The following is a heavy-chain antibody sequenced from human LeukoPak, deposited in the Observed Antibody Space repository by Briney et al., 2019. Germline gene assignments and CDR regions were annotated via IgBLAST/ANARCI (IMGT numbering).Heavy chain of an antibody. CDR2: INPSGGST. J-gene: IGHJ4*02. Sequence: ASVKVSCKASGYTFTSYYMHWVRQAPGQGLEWMGIINPSGGSTSYAQKFQGRVTMTRDTSTSTVYMELSSLRSEDTAVYYCARAPRYCSGGSCKYFDYWGRGTLVTVSS. CDR1: GYTFTSYY. D-gene: IGHD2-15*01. V-gene: IGHV1-46*01. CDR3: ARAPRYCSGGSCKYFDY.